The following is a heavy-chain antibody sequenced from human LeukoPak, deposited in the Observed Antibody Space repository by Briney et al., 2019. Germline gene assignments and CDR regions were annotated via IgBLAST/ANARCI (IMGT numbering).Heavy chain of an antibody. J-gene: IGHJ6*03. CDR2: IIPIFGTA. V-gene: IGHV1-69*01. D-gene: IGHD6-13*01. Sequence: GASVKVSCKASGGTFSSYAISWVRQAPGQGLEWMGGIIPIFGTANYAQKFQGRVTITADESTSTAYMELSSLRSEDTAVYYCARVYSSTWYSGYLHMDVWGKGTTVTVSS. CDR1: GGTFSSYA. CDR3: ARVYSSTWYSGYLHMDV.